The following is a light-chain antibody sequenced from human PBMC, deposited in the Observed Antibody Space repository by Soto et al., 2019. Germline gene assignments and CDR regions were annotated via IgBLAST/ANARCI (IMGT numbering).Light chain of an antibody. Sequence: EIVLTQSPGTLSLSPGERATLSCRASQSVINSYLAWYQHTAGQAPRLLIYGASGRATGIPDKFSGSGSGTDFTLTISRLEPEDFAVYYCQQYGISPWTFGQGTKVEIK. CDR1: QSVINSY. CDR3: QQYGISPWT. J-gene: IGKJ1*01. CDR2: GAS. V-gene: IGKV3-20*01.